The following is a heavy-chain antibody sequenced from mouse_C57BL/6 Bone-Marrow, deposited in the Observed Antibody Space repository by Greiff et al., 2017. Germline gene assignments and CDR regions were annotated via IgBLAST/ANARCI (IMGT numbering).Heavy chain of an antibody. D-gene: IGHD2-4*01. V-gene: IGHV1-81*01. CDR2: IYPRSGNT. CDR1: GYTFTSYG. J-gene: IGHJ4*01. CDR3: AREMTTGYYAMDY. Sequence: QVQLKESGAELARPGASVKLSCKASGYTFTSYGISWVKQRTGQGLEWIGEIYPRSGNTYYNDKIKGKAPLTADKSSSTAYMERRSLTSEDSAVYFCAREMTTGYYAMDYWGQGTSVTVSS.